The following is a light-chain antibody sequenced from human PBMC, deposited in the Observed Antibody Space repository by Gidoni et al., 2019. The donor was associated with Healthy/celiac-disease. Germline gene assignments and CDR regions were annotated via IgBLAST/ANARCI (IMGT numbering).Light chain of an antibody. V-gene: IGKV3-20*01. CDR3: EHFGSSIPT. CDR2: GAS. CDR1: QSVSSSY. J-gene: IGKJ4*01. Sequence: PGTLSLSPGERATLSCRASQSVSSSYLAWYQQKPGQAPRLLIYGASSRATGNPGRFSGSGSGTDFTLTISRLEPEDFAVYYCEHFGSSIPTFGGGAKVEIK.